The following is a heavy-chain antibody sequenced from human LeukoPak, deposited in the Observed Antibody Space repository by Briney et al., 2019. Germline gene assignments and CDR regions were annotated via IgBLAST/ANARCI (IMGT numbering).Heavy chain of an antibody. Sequence: GGSLRLSCAASGFIFDNFAIHWVRQAPGRGLEWVSIVSIDGTNNFYGDSVKGRFTVSRDNSNNTVYLHMNSLRPDDTAVYFCARDRNVVGADFDSWGQGTLVTVSS. J-gene: IGHJ5*01. V-gene: IGHV3-30*04. CDR2: VSIDGTNN. CDR3: ARDRNVVGADFDS. D-gene: IGHD4/OR15-4a*01. CDR1: GFIFDNFA.